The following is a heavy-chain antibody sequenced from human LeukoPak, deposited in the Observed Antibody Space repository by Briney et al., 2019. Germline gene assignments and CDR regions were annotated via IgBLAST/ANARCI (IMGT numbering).Heavy chain of an antibody. CDR2: IYYSGST. Sequence: SQTLSLTCTVSGGSISSGGYYWSWIRQHPGKGLEWIGYIYYSGSTYYNPSLKSRVTISVDTSKNQFSLKLSSVTAADTAVYYCARARHTAAAGTSFDYWGQGTLVTVSS. V-gene: IGHV4-31*03. D-gene: IGHD6-13*01. J-gene: IGHJ4*02. CDR3: ARARHTAAAGTSFDY. CDR1: GGSISSGGYY.